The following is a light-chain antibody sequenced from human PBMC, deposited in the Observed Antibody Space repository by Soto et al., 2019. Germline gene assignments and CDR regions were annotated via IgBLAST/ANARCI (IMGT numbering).Light chain of an antibody. CDR1: QSVYNN. CDR2: GAS. V-gene: IGKV3-15*01. J-gene: IGKJ5*01. CDR3: QQRSDWPPIT. Sequence: EIVMTQSPATLSVSPGERATLSCRASQSVYNNLAWYQQKPGQAPRLLIYGASTRATGIPARFSGSGSGTEFTLTISSLQSEDFAVYFCQQRSDWPPITFGQGTRVELK.